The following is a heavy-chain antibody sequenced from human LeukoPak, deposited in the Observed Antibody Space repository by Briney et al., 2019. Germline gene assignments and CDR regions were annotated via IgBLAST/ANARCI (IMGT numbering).Heavy chain of an antibody. CDR3: AKDPNGDYVGAFDFQR. Sequence: PGGSLRLSCAGSGFTFANYAMVWVRQTPGKGLQWVSAISGSGGNTYYADSVQGRFTMSRDNYKNTLYLQMNSLTAEDTAVYYCAKDPNGDYVGAFDFQRWGQGTQVTVSS. J-gene: IGHJ1*01. D-gene: IGHD4-17*01. V-gene: IGHV3-23*01. CDR1: GFTFANYA. CDR2: ISGSGGNT.